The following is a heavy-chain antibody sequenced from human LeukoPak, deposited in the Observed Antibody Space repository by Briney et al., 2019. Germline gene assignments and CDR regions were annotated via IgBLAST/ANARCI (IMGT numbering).Heavy chain of an antibody. CDR1: GFTFSDYE. CDR3: AWVATYYFDD. J-gene: IGHJ4*02. CDR2: ISSRGNTV. V-gene: IGHV3-48*03. Sequence: GRSLRLSCAASGFTFSDYEMNWIRQTPGKGLEWISYISSRGNTVYYADSVKGRFTISRDNAKNSLFLQMNHLRVEDTGVYYCAWVATYYFDDWGQGILVTVSS. D-gene: IGHD1-26*01.